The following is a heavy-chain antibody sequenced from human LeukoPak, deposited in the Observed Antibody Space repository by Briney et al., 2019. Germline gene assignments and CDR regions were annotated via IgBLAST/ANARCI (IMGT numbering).Heavy chain of an antibody. CDR1: GVSFSGYY. CDR2: INHSGST. CDR3: ARGSRSGQYSSGRDY. J-gene: IGHJ4*02. Sequence: SETLSLTCAVYGVSFSGYYWSWIRQPPGKGLEWIGEINHSGSTNYNPSLKSRVTISVDTSKNQFSLKLSSVTAADTAVYYCARGSRSGQYSSGRDYWGQGTLVTVSS. D-gene: IGHD6-19*01. V-gene: IGHV4-34*01.